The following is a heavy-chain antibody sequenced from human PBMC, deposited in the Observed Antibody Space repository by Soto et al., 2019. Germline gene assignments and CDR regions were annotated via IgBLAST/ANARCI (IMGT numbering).Heavy chain of an antibody. V-gene: IGHV3-33*01. CDR1: GFSFSNYG. J-gene: IGHJ1*01. CDR3: ARDPRVETTLMAVFQG. D-gene: IGHD3-3*01. CDR2: IWYDGSNK. Sequence: QVQLVESGGGVVQPGRSLRLSCAGSGFSFSNYGMHWVRQAPGKGLEWVALIWYDGSNKYYADSVKGRFTISRDNSKNTLYLQMNCLRAEDTAVYYCARDPRVETTLMAVFQGWGQGTLVTVSS.